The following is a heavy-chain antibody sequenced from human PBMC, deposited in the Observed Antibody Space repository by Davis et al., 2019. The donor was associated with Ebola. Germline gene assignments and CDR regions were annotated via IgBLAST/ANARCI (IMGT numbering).Heavy chain of an antibody. D-gene: IGHD3-16*01. CDR2: IYPGYSDT. V-gene: IGHV5-51*01. Sequence: GESLKISCTGSGYIFTSYWIGWVRQLPGKGLEWMGIIYPGYSDTRYSPSFQGQVTISADKSISTAYLQWSSLKASDTAMYYCARFGVGYYYGMDVWGQGTTVTVSS. CDR1: GYIFTSYW. J-gene: IGHJ6*02. CDR3: ARFGVGYYYGMDV.